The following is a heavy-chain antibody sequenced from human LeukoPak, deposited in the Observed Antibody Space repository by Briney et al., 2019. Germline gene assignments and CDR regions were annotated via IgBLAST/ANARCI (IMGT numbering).Heavy chain of an antibody. CDR1: GGSISSYS. J-gene: IGHJ4*02. D-gene: IGHD2-2*03. V-gene: IGHV4-59*01. CDR2: IYYTGST. CDR3: ASGSYYYFDY. Sequence: PSETLSLTCTVSGGSISSYSWSWVRQPPGKGLEWIGYIYYTGSTNYNPSLKSRVTISVNTSKNQFSLKLSSVTAADTAVFYCASGSYYYFDYWGRGILVTVSS.